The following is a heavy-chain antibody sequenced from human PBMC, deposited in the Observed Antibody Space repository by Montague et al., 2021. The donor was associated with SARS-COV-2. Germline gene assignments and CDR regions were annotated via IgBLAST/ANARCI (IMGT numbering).Heavy chain of an antibody. D-gene: IGHD1-26*01. J-gene: IGHJ5*02. CDR3: ARRNSCQHLVGSGWFDP. Sequence: YLRLSFATSGFTFGSYAMSWVCQAPGKGLEWLSGIDAGGGAVFDADSVKGRFTTSRDNYKNTLYLQMNSLTADDTAVYYCARRNSCQHLVGSGWFDPWGQGTLVTVAS. V-gene: IGHV3-23*01. CDR1: GFTFGSYA. CDR2: IDAGGGAV.